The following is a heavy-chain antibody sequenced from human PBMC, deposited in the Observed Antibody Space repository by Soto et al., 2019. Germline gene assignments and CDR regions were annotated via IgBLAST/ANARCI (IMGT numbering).Heavy chain of an antibody. J-gene: IGHJ4*02. CDR3: ARDIRNYYDSSGYSAFDY. V-gene: IGHV1-69*13. CDR2: IIPIFGTA. CDR1: GGTFSSYA. Sequence: SVKVSCKASGGTFSSYAISWVRQAPGQGLEWMGGIIPIFGTANYAQKFQGRVTITADESTSTAYMELSSLRSEDTAVYYCARDIRNYYDSSGYSAFDYWRQGTLVTVSS. D-gene: IGHD3-22*01.